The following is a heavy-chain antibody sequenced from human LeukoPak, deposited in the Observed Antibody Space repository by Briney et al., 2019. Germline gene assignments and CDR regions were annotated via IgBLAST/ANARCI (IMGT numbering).Heavy chain of an antibody. CDR3: TRTGYGSGSLDS. J-gene: IGHJ4*02. CDR2: IDQRGST. D-gene: IGHD3-10*01. V-gene: IGHV4-34*01. CDR1: GESFSRQY. Sequence: SETLSLTCAVYGESFSRQYWSWIRQPPGRGLEWIGEIDQRGSTTSNPSLHNRLTISVDTSKNQFSLRLTSVTAADTAIYYCTRTGYGSGSLDSWGQGTLVTVSS.